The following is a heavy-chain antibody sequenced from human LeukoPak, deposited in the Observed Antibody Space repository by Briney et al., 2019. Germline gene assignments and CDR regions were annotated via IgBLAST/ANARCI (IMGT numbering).Heavy chain of an antibody. J-gene: IGHJ4*02. CDR3: ASHGGYYDILTGYYSPFDY. V-gene: IGHV3-30*02. Sequence: GGSLRLSCAASGFTFSSYGMHWVRQAPGRGLEWVAFIRYDGSNKYYADSVKGRFTISRDNAKNSLYLQMNSLRAEDTAVYYCASHGGYYDILTGYYSPFDYWGQGTLVTVSS. CDR2: IRYDGSNK. D-gene: IGHD3-9*01. CDR1: GFTFSSYG.